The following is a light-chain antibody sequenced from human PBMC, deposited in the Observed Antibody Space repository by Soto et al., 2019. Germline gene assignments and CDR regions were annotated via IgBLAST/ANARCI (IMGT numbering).Light chain of an antibody. Sequence: QSALTQPASVSGSPGQSVTISCTGTDYDFGAFNYVSWYQQRPGKGPKLIIYQVRYRPSGVSNRFSGSKSGNTASLTISGLQGEDEGVYHCSSYTGSSNYVFFGGGTKLTVL. CDR3: SSYTGSSNYVF. J-gene: IGLJ2*01. CDR1: DYDFGAFNY. V-gene: IGLV2-14*01. CDR2: QVR.